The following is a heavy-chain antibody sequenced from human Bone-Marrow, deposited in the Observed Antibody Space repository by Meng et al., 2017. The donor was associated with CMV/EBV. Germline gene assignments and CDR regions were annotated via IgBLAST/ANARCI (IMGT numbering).Heavy chain of an antibody. CDR2: ISWNSGSI. CDR1: GFTFDDYA. Sequence: SLKISCAASGFTFDDYAMHWVRQAPGKGLEWVSGISWNSGSIGYADSVKGRFTISRDNAKNSLYLQMNSLRAEDTAWYYCAKDIRRAAAATYDYWGQETLVTVSS. V-gene: IGHV3-9*01. J-gene: IGHJ4*02. CDR3: AKDIRRAAAATYDY. D-gene: IGHD6-13*01.